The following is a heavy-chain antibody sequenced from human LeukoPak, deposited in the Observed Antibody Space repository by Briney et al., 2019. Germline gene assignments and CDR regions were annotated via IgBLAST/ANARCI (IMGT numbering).Heavy chain of an antibody. J-gene: IGHJ4*02. CDR3: ARWGYDFWSGYFPPLDY. V-gene: IGHV4-39*01. CDR1: GGSISSSSYY. CDR2: IYYSGST. Sequence: SETLSLTCTVSGGSISSSSYYWGWIRQPPGKGLERIGSIYYSGSTYYNPSLKSRVTISVDTSKNQFSLKLSSVTAADTAVYYCARWGYDFWSGYFPPLDYWGQGTLVTVSS. D-gene: IGHD3-3*01.